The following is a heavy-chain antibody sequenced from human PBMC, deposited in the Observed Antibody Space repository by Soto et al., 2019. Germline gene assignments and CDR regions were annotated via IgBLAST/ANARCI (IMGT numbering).Heavy chain of an antibody. D-gene: IGHD3-9*01. J-gene: IGHJ4*02. V-gene: IGHV3-21*01. CDR2: ISSSSSYI. CDR3: ARDGLLRYFDGLWSLDY. Sequence: GGSLRLSCAASGFTFSSYSMNWVRQAPGKGLEWVSSISSSSSYIYYADSVKGRFTISRDNAKNSLYLQMNSLRAEDTAVYYCARDGLLRYFDGLWSLDYWGQGT. CDR1: GFTFSSYS.